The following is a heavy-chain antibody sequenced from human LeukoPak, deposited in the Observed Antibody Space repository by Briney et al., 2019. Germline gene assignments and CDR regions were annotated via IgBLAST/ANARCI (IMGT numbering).Heavy chain of an antibody. CDR3: ARGRLGGVVVVAATRGWFDP. V-gene: IGHV4-34*01. J-gene: IGHJ5*02. CDR1: GGSFSGYY. CDR2: INHSGST. D-gene: IGHD2-15*01. Sequence: SETLSLTCAVYGGSFSGYYWSWIRQPPGKGLEWIGEINHSGSTNYNPSLKSRVTISVDTSKNQFSLKLSSVTAADTAVYYCARGRLGGVVVVAATRGWFDPWGQGTLVTVSS.